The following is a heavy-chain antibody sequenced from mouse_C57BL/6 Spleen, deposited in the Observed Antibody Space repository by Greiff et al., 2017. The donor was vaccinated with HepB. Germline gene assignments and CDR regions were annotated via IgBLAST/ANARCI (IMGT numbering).Heavy chain of an antibody. CDR1: GYTFTSYD. CDR2: IYPRDGST. J-gene: IGHJ3*01. D-gene: IGHD3-3*01. CDR3: ARERDGAWFAY. Sequence: QVQLQQSGPELVKPGASVKLSCKASGYTFTSYDINWVKQRPGQGLEWIGWIYPRDGSTKYNEKFKGKATLTVDTSSSTAYMELHSLTSEDSAVYFCARERDGAWFAYWGQGTLVTVSA. V-gene: IGHV1-85*01.